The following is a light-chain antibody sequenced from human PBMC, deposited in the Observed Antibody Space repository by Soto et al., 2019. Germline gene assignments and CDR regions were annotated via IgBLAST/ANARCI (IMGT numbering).Light chain of an antibody. J-gene: IGKJ2*01. Sequence: EIVMTPSPATLSVSPGERATLSCRASQSVGSDLAWYQQRPGQAPRLVIFGASTRAAGIPARFSGSGSGTEFTLTISSLQSEDLAVYYCQQYNNWPPYTFGQGTKLEIK. CDR2: GAS. CDR1: QSVGSD. CDR3: QQYNNWPPYT. V-gene: IGKV3-15*01.